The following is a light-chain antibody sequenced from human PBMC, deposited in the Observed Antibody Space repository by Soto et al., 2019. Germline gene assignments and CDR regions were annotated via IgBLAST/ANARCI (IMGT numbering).Light chain of an antibody. CDR3: QSYDGAGV. CDR2: EDY. V-gene: IGLV6-57*04. Sequence: NFMLTQPHSVSDSPGKTVIISCTRSSGSIASNYVQWYQQRPGSAPTTVIYEDYQRPSGVPDRFSGSIDSSSNSASLTISRLRTEDEADYYCQSYDGAGVFGGGTKVTVL. J-gene: IGLJ3*02. CDR1: SGSIASNY.